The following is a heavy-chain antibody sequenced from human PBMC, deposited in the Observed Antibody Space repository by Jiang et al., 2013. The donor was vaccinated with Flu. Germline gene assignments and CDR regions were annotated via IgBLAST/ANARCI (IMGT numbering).Heavy chain of an antibody. CDR1: GDSVSSNSAA. D-gene: IGHD5-18*01. CDR3: ARGADGYSHGYSHYYYGMDV. V-gene: IGHV6-1*01. CDR2: TYYRSKWYN. J-gene: IGHJ6*02. Sequence: QTLSLTCAISGDSVSSNSAAWNWIRQSPSRGLEWLGRTYYRSKWYNDYAVSVKSRITINPDTSKNQFSLQLNSVTPEDTAVYYCARGADGYSHGYSHYYYGMDVWGQGTTVTVSS.